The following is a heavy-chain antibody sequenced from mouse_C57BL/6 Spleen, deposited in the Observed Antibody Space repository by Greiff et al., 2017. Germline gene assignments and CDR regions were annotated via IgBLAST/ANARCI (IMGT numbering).Heavy chain of an antibody. Sequence: EVQRVESGGGLVKPGGSLKLSCAASGFTFSDYGMHWVRQAPEKGLEWVAYISSGSSTIYYADTVKGRFTISRDNAKNTLFLQMTSLRSEDTAMYYCARLLLRRYYAMDYWGQGTSVTVSS. D-gene: IGHD1-1*01. CDR1: GFTFSDYG. CDR2: ISSGSSTI. J-gene: IGHJ4*01. V-gene: IGHV5-17*01. CDR3: ARLLLRRYYAMDY.